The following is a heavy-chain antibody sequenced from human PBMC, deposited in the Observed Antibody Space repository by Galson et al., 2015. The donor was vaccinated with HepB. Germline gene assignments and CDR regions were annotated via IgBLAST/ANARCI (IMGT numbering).Heavy chain of an antibody. Sequence: SLRLSCAASGFTFSSYAMHWVRQAPGKGLEWVAVISYDGSNKYYADSVKGRFTISRDNSKNTLYLQMNSLRAEDTAVYYCARDLPFSYCGGDCSPWAFGIWGQGTMVTVSS. CDR3: ARDLPFSYCGGDCSPWAFGI. V-gene: IGHV3-30-3*01. D-gene: IGHD2-21*01. CDR1: GFTFSSYA. J-gene: IGHJ3*02. CDR2: ISYDGSNK.